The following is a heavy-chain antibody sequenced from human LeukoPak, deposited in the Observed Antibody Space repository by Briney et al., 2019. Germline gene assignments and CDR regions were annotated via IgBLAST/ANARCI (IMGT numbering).Heavy chain of an antibody. CDR1: GYTFTTYG. CDR2: ISGDNGDT. V-gene: IGHV1-18*01. CDR3: ARDRGMAAAVSFDP. J-gene: IGHJ5*02. D-gene: IGHD6-13*01. Sequence: GASVKVSCKASGYTFTTYGISWVRQAPGQGLEWIGWISGDNGDTNYARSVQGRVIMTTGTSTNTAYMELRSLRSDDTAVYYCARDRGMAAAVSFDPWGQGTLVTVS.